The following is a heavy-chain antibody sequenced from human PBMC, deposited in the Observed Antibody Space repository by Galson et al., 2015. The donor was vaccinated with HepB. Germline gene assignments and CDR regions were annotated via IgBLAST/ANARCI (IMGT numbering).Heavy chain of an antibody. CDR3: ATDVPNTGGAFHI. Sequence: SLRLSCAASGFTFSTAYMSLFRRAPGKGLEWVGRITSKKDGETIDYAAPVKGRLTISRDDSKNTLFVQMNSLQTDDTAVYYCATDVPNTGGAFHIWGQGTMVTVSS. D-gene: IGHD1-1*01. V-gene: IGHV3-15*01. CDR2: ITSKKDGETI. J-gene: IGHJ3*02. CDR1: GFTFSTAY.